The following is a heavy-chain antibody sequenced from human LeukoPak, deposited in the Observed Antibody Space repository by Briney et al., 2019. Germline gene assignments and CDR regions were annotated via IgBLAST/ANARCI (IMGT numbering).Heavy chain of an antibody. V-gene: IGHV4-59*08. CDR3: ARQDNYDFWSGYYMNPPVYFDY. Sequence: SETLSLTCAVSGGSISSYYWSWIRQPPGKGLEWIGYIYYSGSTYYNPSLKSRVTISVDTSKNQFSLKLSSVTAADTAVYYCARQDNYDFWSGYYMNPPVYFDYWGQGTLVTVSS. CDR2: IYYSGST. CDR1: GGSISSYY. J-gene: IGHJ4*02. D-gene: IGHD3-3*01.